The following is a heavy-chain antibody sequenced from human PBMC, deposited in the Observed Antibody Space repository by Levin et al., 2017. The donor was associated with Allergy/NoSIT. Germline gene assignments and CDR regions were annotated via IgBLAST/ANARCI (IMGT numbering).Heavy chain of an antibody. CDR1: GFTFSSYS. CDR3: ASIVTGYYDILTGPFDY. J-gene: IGHJ4*02. Sequence: GGSLRLSCAASGFTFSSYSMNWVRQAPGKGLEWVSSISSSSSYIYYADSVKGRFTISRDNAKNSLYLQMNSLRAEDTAVYYCASIVTGYYDILTGPFDYWGQGTLVTVSS. D-gene: IGHD3-9*01. CDR2: ISSSSSYI. V-gene: IGHV3-21*01.